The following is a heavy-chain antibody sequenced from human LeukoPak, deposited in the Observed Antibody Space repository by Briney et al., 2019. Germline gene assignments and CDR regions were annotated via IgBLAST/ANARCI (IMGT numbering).Heavy chain of an antibody. CDR1: GFTFSSYG. J-gene: IGHJ4*02. CDR3: AKDTPQWELRFGFDY. CDR2: ISYDGSNN. V-gene: IGHV3-30*18. Sequence: GGSLRLSCAASGFTFSSYGMHWVRQAPGKGLEWVAVISYDGSNNYYADSVKGRFTISRDNSKNTLYLQMNSLRAEDTAVYYCAKDTPQWELRFGFDYWGQGTLVTVSS. D-gene: IGHD1-26*01.